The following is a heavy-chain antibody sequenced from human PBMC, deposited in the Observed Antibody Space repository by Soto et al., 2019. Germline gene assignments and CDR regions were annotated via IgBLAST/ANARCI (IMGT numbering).Heavy chain of an antibody. D-gene: IGHD4-17*01. Sequence: QVQLQESGPGLVKPSGTLSLTCAVSSGSISSNYWWSWVRQPPGKGLEWIGEVNHRGSTKYYPSLKGRVTLVADKSKTQVSLKLSSVTAADMAVYYCARVYHDYGGPRSWYFDLCGRGTLVSVSS. CDR2: VNHRGST. CDR1: SGSISSNYW. V-gene: IGHV4-4*02. J-gene: IGHJ2*01. CDR3: ARVYHDYGGPRSWYFDL.